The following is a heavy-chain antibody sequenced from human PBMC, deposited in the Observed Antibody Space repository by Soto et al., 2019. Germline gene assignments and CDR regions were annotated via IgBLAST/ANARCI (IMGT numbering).Heavy chain of an antibody. CDR1: GFTVSSNY. CDR3: ARASMVYAIGMDV. V-gene: IGHV3-53*01. Sequence: EVQLVESGGGLIQPGGSLRLSCAAPGFTVSSNYMSWVRQAPGKGLEWVSVIYSGGSTYYADSVKGRFTISRDNSKNTLYLQMNSLRAEDTAVYYCARASMVYAIGMDVWGQGTTVTVSS. CDR2: IYSGGST. J-gene: IGHJ6*02. D-gene: IGHD2-8*01.